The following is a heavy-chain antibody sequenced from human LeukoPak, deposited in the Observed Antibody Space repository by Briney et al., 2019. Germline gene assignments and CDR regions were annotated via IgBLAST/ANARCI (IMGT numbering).Heavy chain of an antibody. J-gene: IGHJ4*02. CDR3: AKDAAAATYYFDY. CDR2: IRSEGTNK. Sequence: GGSLRLSCAASGFTFSNYGMHWVRQAPGKGLEWVAFIRSEGTNKYYADSVRGRFTISRDNSKDTLYLQMYSLVAEDRAVYYFAKDAAAATYYFDYGGQGTLVTVSS. CDR1: GFTFSNYG. D-gene: IGHD2-2*01. V-gene: IGHV3-30*02.